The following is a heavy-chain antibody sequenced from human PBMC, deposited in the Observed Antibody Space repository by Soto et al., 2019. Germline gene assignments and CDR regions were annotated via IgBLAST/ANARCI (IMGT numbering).Heavy chain of an antibody. V-gene: IGHV3-30*03. CDR1: GFTFSSYA. CDR3: ASGTIVARQHLAY. Sequence: QVQLVESGGGVVQPGKSLRLSCAASGFTFSSYAMHWARQAPGKGLEWVTVISLRGGDEYYAESVRGRFTISRDDSKNTLYLQMDSLRVEDTAVYYCASGTIVARQHLAYWGQGTLVTVSS. D-gene: IGHD6-6*01. J-gene: IGHJ4*02. CDR2: ISLRGGDE.